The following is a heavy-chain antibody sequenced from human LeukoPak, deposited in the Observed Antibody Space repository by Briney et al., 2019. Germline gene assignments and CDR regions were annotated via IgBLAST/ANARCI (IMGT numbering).Heavy chain of an antibody. CDR2: MNPNSGNT. D-gene: IGHD3-10*01. Sequence: ASVKVSCKASGYTFTSYDINWVRQATGQGLEWMGWMNPNSGNTGYAQKFQGRVTMTRNTSISTAYMELSSLRSEDTAVYYCARDGGATMVRGVATYDSWGQGTLVTVSS. CDR3: ARDGGATMVRGVATYDS. V-gene: IGHV1-8*01. J-gene: IGHJ4*02. CDR1: GYTFTSYD.